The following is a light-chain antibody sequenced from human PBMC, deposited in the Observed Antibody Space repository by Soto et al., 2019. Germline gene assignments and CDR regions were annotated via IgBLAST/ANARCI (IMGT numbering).Light chain of an antibody. V-gene: IGLV2-14*03. CDR3: SSYTCNNSFYV. Sequence: QSVLTQPASVSGSPGQSITISCTGTSSDVGGYNFVSWYQQRPGKAPKLMIYDVSNRPSGVSDRFSGSKSGNTASLTISGLRTEDVVEYYCSSYTCNNSFYVFGTGTKVTVL. J-gene: IGLJ1*01. CDR1: SSDVGGYNF. CDR2: DVS.